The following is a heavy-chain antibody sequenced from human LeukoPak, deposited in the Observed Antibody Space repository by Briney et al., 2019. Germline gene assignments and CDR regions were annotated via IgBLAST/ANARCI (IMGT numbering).Heavy chain of an antibody. D-gene: IGHD2-15*01. CDR2: IYYSGST. V-gene: IGHV4-59*01. CDR3: ARDRDRYCSGGSCYHDAFDI. J-gene: IGHJ3*02. CDR1: GGSISSYY. Sequence: NPSETLSLTCTVSGGSISSYYWSWIRQPPGKGLEWIGYIYYSGSTNYNPSLKSRVTIPVDTSKNQFSLKLSSVTAADTAVYYCARDRDRYCSGGSCYHDAFDIWAKGQWSPSLQ.